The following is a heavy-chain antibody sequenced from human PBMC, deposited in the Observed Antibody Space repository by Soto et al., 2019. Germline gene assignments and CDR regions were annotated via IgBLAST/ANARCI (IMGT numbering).Heavy chain of an antibody. CDR1: GFSLSTSGVG. J-gene: IGHJ4*02. CDR2: FYWDGDR. Sequence: GPTLVNPTQTLTLTCTFSGFSLSTSGVGVGWVSQTPGKALEWLALFYWDGDRRYSPSLKSRLTITKDTSNNQVALTTTNIDPLATATYYCTPAWAHWGQRILATVS. CDR3: TPAWAH. V-gene: IGHV2-5*02. D-gene: IGHD7-27*01.